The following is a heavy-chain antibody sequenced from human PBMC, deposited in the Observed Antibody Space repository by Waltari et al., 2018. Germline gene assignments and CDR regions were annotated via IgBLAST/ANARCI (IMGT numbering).Heavy chain of an antibody. CDR2: ISYDGSNK. CDR1: GFTFSSYS. J-gene: IGHJ4*02. D-gene: IGHD3-22*01. Sequence: QVQLVESGGGVVQPGRSLRLSCAASGFTFSSYSLPWVRQHPGQGLEWVAVISYDGSNKYYADSVKGRFTISRDNSKNTLYLQMNSLRAEDTAVYYCARDADSWDYYDKGDYWGQGTLVTVSS. V-gene: IGHV3-30*16. CDR3: ARDADSWDYYDKGDY.